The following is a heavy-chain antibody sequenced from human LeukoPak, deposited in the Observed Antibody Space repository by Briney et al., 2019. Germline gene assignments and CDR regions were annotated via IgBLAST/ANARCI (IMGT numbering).Heavy chain of an antibody. Sequence: ASVMVSCKASGDTFTSNYMHWVRHAPGQGLEWMGIINPIGGSTNYAQKFQGRVTMTRDTSKRTVFMELSSLRSEDTAVYYCARVYDFWSGYWDYWGQGTLVTVSS. CDR1: GDTFTSNY. J-gene: IGHJ4*02. D-gene: IGHD3-3*01. CDR2: INPIGGST. V-gene: IGHV1-46*01. CDR3: ARVYDFWSGYWDY.